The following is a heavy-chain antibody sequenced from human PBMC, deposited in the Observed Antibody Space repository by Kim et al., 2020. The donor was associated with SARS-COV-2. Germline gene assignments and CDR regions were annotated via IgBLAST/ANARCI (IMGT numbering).Heavy chain of an antibody. CDR3: SKAAWDYSGMDA. CDR1: GFSFSSCA. J-gene: IGHJ6*02. D-gene: IGHD1-26*01. CDR2: ISHDGTSS. V-gene: IGHV3-23*01. Sequence: GGSLRLSCAASGFSFSSCAMTWVRQAPGKGLEWVSSISHDGTSSHYAHSVRGRFTISRDDSKNTLYLQLSSLRGEDKAPYYCSKAAWDYSGMDAWGQGTT.